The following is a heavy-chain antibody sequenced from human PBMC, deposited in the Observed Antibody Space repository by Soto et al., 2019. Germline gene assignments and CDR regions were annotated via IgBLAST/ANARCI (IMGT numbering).Heavy chain of an antibody. CDR1: GFTFSSYA. D-gene: IGHD4-4*01. V-gene: IGHV3-23*01. J-gene: IGHJ4*02. CDR2: ISGSGGST. CDR3: AKSTRAPFRLDYSNC. Sequence: HPGGSLRLSCAASGFTFSSYAMSWVRQAPGKGLEWVSAISGSGGSTYYADSVKGRFTISRDNSKNTLYLQMNSLRAEDTAVYYCAKSTRAPFRLDYSNCWGQGTLVTVSS.